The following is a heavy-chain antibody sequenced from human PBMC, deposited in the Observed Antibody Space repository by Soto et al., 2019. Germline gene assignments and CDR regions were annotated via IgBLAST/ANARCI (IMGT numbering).Heavy chain of an antibody. V-gene: IGHV1-69*02. CDR2: IIPILGIA. CDR1: GGTFSSYI. Sequence: GASVKVSCKASGGTFSSYIISWVQQAPGQGLEWMGRIIPILGIANYAQKFQGRVTITADKSTSTAYMELSSLRSEDTAVYYCARNYDSSGSTDYWGQGTLVTVSS. J-gene: IGHJ4*02. D-gene: IGHD3-22*01. CDR3: ARNYDSSGSTDY.